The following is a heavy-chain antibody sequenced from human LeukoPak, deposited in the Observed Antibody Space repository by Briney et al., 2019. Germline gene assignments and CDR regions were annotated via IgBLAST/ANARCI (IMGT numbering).Heavy chain of an antibody. D-gene: IGHD6-19*01. Sequence: GRSLRLSCAASGFTFSSYAMHWVRQAPGKGLEWVSVIWYDGTNKYYADSVKGRFTISRDNSKNTLYLQMNSLRAEDTALYYCARDDSGWVDYWGQGTLVTVSS. J-gene: IGHJ4*02. V-gene: IGHV3-33*01. CDR3: ARDDSGWVDY. CDR2: IWYDGTNK. CDR1: GFTFSSYA.